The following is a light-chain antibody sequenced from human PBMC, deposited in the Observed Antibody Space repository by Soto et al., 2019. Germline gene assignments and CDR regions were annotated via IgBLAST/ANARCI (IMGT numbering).Light chain of an antibody. CDR1: QSVSSY. CDR2: DAS. Sequence: EIVLTQSPATLSLSPGERATLSCRASQSVSSYLAWYQQKPGQGPRLLIYDASNRATGIPARFSGSGSGTDFTLTISSPEPEDFTVYYCQQRSNWPPAFGQGTKVEIK. V-gene: IGKV3-11*01. J-gene: IGKJ1*01. CDR3: QQRSNWPPA.